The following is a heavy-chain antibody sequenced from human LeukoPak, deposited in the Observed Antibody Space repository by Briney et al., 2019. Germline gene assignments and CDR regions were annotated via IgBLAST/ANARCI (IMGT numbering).Heavy chain of an antibody. V-gene: IGHV3-23*01. D-gene: IGHD6-13*01. J-gene: IGHJ3*01. CDR1: GFIFNNYG. CDR3: AKARIAAAGTGAFDV. Sequence: GGSLRLSCAASGFIFNNYGLIWVRLAPGKGLEWVSAFSATDGSAQYAESVKGRFTISRDNSKNSLYLQMNSLRDEDTAVYYCAKARIAAAGTGAFDVWGQGTMVTVSS. CDR2: FSATDGSA.